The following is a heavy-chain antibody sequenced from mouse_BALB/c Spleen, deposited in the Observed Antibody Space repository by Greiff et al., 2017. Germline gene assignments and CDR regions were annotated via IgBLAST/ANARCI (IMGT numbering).Heavy chain of an antibody. V-gene: IGHV5-6*01. CDR3: ARRDDGALDY. CDR2: ISSGGSYT. Sequence: VQLKESGGDLVKPGGSLKLSCAASGFTFSSYGMSWVRQTPDKRLEWVATISSGGSYTYYPDSVKGRFTISRDNAKNTLYLQMSSLKSEDTAMYYCARRDDGALDYWGQGTSVTVSS. CDR1: GFTFSSYG. D-gene: IGHD2-3*01. J-gene: IGHJ4*01.